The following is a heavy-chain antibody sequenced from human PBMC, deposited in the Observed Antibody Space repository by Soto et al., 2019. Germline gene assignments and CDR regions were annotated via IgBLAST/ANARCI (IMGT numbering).Heavy chain of an antibody. CDR2: ISSSSSYT. Sequence: QVQLVESGGGLVKPGGSLRLSCAASGFTFSDYYMSWIRQAPGKGLEWVSYISSSSSYTNYADSVKGRFTISRDNAKNSLYLQINSLRAEDTAVYYCAREKKSTYYDSSGYYYSRFAFDIWGQGTMVTVSS. CDR1: GFTFSDYY. J-gene: IGHJ3*02. D-gene: IGHD3-22*01. CDR3: AREKKSTYYDSSGYYYSRFAFDI. V-gene: IGHV3-11*06.